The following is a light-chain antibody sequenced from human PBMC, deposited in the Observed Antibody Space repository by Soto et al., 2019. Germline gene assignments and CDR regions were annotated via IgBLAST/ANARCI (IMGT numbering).Light chain of an antibody. J-gene: IGKJ1*01. CDR3: QQYSTYPWT. Sequence: DIQMTQSPSTLSASVGDRVTITCRASQSISSWLAWYQQKPGKAPKVLIFDASSLESGVPSRFSGSGSATEFTLTISSLQPDDFATYYCQQYSTYPWTFGQGTMVDI. CDR1: QSISSW. CDR2: DAS. V-gene: IGKV1-5*01.